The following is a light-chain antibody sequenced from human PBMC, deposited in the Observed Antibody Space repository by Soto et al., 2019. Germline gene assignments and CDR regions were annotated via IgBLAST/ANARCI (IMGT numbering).Light chain of an antibody. CDR3: QQYSDSPPT. CDR2: GAS. CDR1: QFVSSR. V-gene: IGKV3-20*01. J-gene: IGKJ1*01. Sequence: DIVVTQSPATLSASPGERVTLSCRASQFVSSRLAWYQQRPGQAPSLLIFGASNRATGIPDRFSGSGSGTDFNFTIGRLEPEDFAMYYCQQYSDSPPTFGQGTKVEIK.